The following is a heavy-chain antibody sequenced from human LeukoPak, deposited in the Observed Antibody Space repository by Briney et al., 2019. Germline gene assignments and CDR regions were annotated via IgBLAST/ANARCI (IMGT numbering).Heavy chain of an antibody. V-gene: IGHV4-59*12. D-gene: IGHD3-10*01. Sequence: SETLSLTCTVSGGSISSYYWSWIRQSSGKGLEWIGYIYYKGSTNYNPSLKSRVTISVDTSKNQFSLKLSSVTAADTAVYYCARRRITYYYGSGAKKDWFDPWGQGTLVTVSS. CDR3: ARRRITYYYGSGAKKDWFDP. CDR2: IYYKGST. J-gene: IGHJ5*02. CDR1: GGSISSYY.